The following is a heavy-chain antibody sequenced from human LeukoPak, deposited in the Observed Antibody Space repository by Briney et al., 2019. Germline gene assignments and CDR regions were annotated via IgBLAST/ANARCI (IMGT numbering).Heavy chain of an antibody. Sequence: KSSETLSLTCTVSGGPISSYYWSWIRQPPGKGLEWIGYIYYSGSTNYNPSLKSRVTISVDTSKNQFSLKLSSVTAADTAVYYCARGLAWFGELSPYYFDYWGQGTMVTVSS. V-gene: IGHV4-59*08. CDR1: GGPISSYY. D-gene: IGHD3-10*01. CDR3: ARGLAWFGELSPYYFDY. J-gene: IGHJ4*02. CDR2: IYYSGST.